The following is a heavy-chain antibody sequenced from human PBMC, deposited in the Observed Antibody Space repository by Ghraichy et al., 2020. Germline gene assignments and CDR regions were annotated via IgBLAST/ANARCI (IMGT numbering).Heavy chain of an antibody. V-gene: IGHV1-2*02. CDR3: ASPNPSGTLPNYYYYGMDV. CDR2: INPNSGGT. J-gene: IGHJ6*02. Sequence: ASVKVSCKASGYTFTGYYMHWVRQAPGQGLEWMGWINPNSGGTNYAQKFQGRVTMTRDTSISTAYMELSRLRSDDTAVYYCASPNPSGTLPNYYYYGMDVWGQGTTVTVSS. CDR1: GYTFTGYY. D-gene: IGHD3-10*01.